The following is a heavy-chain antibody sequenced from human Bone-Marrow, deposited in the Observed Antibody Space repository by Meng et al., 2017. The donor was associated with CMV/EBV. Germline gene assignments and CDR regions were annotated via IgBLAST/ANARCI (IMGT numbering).Heavy chain of an antibody. CDR1: GGSISSYY. V-gene: IGHV4-59*01. CDR3: ARASPGYYYYYGMDV. Sequence: SETLSPTCTVYGGSISSYYWSWIRQPPGKGLEWIGYIYYSGSTNYNPSLKSRVTISVDTSKNQFSLKLSPVTAADTAVYYCARASPGYYYYYGMDVWGHGTTVTVSS. CDR2: IYYSGST. J-gene: IGHJ6*02.